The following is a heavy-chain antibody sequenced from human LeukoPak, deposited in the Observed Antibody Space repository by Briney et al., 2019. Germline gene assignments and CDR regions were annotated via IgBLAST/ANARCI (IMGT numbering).Heavy chain of an antibody. D-gene: IGHD3-3*01. CDR3: ARDPRWSFDY. Sequence: GGSLRLSCAASGFTFSNYWVIWVRQAPGKGLEWVAKINADGSDKSYADSVKGRFTISRDNAKNSLYLQMNSLRADDTAVYYCARDPRWSFDYWGQGTLVTVSS. CDR2: INADGSDK. CDR1: GFTFSNYW. V-gene: IGHV3-7*04. J-gene: IGHJ4*02.